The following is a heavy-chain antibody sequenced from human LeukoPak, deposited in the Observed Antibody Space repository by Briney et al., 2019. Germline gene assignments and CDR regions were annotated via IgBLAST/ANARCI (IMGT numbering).Heavy chain of an antibody. D-gene: IGHD3-9*01. CDR3: ARALRYFDWHQDSYYFDY. Sequence: GASVKVSCKASGYTFTSYYMHWVRQAPGQGLEWMGWISAYNGNTNYAQKLQGRVTMTTDTSTSTAYMELRSLRSDDTAVYYCARALRYFDWHQDSYYFDYWGQGTLVTVSS. CDR1: GYTFTSYY. V-gene: IGHV1-18*04. CDR2: ISAYNGNT. J-gene: IGHJ4*02.